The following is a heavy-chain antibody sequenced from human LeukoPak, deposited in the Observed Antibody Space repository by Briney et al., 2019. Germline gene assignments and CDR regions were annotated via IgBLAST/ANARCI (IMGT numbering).Heavy chain of an antibody. CDR3: AREGLGYYGDSGDSDAFDI. J-gene: IGHJ3*02. CDR1: GFTLSNYA. D-gene: IGHD3-10*01. Sequence: PGTSLRLSCAASGFTLSNYAIHWVRQAPGKGLEWVAAIAFDGSNKYYVDSVKGRFTISRDNSKNTMYLEMNSLRAESSGVYFCAREGLGYYGDSGDSDAFDIWGQGTMVTASS. CDR2: IAFDGSNK. V-gene: IGHV3-30*01.